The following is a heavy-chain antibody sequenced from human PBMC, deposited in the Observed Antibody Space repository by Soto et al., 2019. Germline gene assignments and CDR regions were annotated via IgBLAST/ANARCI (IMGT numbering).Heavy chain of an antibody. D-gene: IGHD3-10*01. CDR1: GGSISSYY. CDR2: IYYSGST. V-gene: IGHV4-59*01. Sequence: QVQLQESGPGLVKPSETLSLTCTVSGGSISSYYWSWIRQPPGKGLEWIGYIYYSGSTNYNPSLKCRVTMLEEPSRNPFPRERGSVSVADTAVYYWAEGFLSMVRGGGNYYFDYWGQGTLVTVSS. J-gene: IGHJ4*02. CDR3: AEGFLSMVRGGGNYYFDY.